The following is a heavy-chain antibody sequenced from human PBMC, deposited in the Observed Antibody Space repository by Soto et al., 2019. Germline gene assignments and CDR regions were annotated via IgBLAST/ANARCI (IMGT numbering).Heavy chain of an antibody. CDR2: MNPNSGNT. Sequence: QVQLVQSGAEVKKPGASVKVSCKASGYTFTSYDINWVRQATGQGLEWMGWMNPNSGNTGYAQKFQGRVTMTRNTSIRTAYMELSSLRSEDPAVYYCARCRRDYGRKSMDFLGQGTTVTVSS. CDR1: GYTFTSYD. J-gene: IGHJ6*02. D-gene: IGHD4-17*01. V-gene: IGHV1-8*01. CDR3: ARCRRDYGRKSMDF.